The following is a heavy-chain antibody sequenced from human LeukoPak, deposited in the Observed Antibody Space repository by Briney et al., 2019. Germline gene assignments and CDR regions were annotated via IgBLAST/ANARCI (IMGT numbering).Heavy chain of an antibody. V-gene: IGHV3-21*01. CDR3: ARDRSGLAGILDAFDI. D-gene: IGHD3-10*01. J-gene: IGHJ3*02. Sequence: GGSLSLSCAASGFTFSSYSMNWVRQAPGKGLEWVSSISSSSSYIYYADSVKGRFTISRDNAKNSLYLQMNSLRAEDTAVYYCARDRSGLAGILDAFDIWGQGTMVTVSS. CDR1: GFTFSSYS. CDR2: ISSSSSYI.